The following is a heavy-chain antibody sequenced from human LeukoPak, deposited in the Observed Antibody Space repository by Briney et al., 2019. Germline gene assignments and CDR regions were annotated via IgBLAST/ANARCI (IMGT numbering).Heavy chain of an antibody. CDR3: ARRPVYCSSTSCAPRAFDY. CDR1: GGSFSGYY. J-gene: IGHJ4*02. V-gene: IGHV4-34*01. Sequence: PSETLSLTCAVYGGSFSGYYWSWIRQPPGKGLEWIGEINLSGSTNYNPSLKSRVTISVDTSKNQFSLKLSSVTAADTAVYYCARRPVYCSSTSCAPRAFDYWGQGTLVTVSS. CDR2: INLSGST. D-gene: IGHD2-2*01.